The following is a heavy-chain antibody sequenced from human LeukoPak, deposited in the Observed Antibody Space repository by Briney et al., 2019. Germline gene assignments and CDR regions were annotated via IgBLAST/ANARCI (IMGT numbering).Heavy chain of an antibody. CDR3: ARVAGKYCSGGSCYPYYYYYGMDV. CDR1: GYTFTSYG. D-gene: IGHD2-15*01. Sequence: ASVKVSCKASGYTFTSYGISWVRQAPGQGLEWMGWISAYNGNTNYAQKLQGRVTMTTYTSTSPAYVELRSLRSDDPAVYYCARVAGKYCSGGSCYPYYYYYGMDVWGQGTTVTVSS. CDR2: ISAYNGNT. V-gene: IGHV1-18*01. J-gene: IGHJ6*02.